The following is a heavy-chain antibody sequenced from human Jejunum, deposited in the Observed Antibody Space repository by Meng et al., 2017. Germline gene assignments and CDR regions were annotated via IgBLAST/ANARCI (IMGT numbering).Heavy chain of an antibody. CDR2: IKQDGSEK. D-gene: IGHD6-13*01. CDR3: ANGRGTAAGGQ. CDR1: GFTFSSYW. Sequence: GESLKISCAASGFTFSSYWMSWVRQAPGKGLEWVANIKQDGSEKYYVDSVKGRFTISRDNAKNSLYLQMNSLRAEDTAVYYCANGRGTAAGGQWGQGTLVTVSS. J-gene: IGHJ4*02. V-gene: IGHV3-7*01.